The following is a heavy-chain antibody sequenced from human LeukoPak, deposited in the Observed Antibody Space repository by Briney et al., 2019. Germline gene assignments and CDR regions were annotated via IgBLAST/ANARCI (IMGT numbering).Heavy chain of an antibody. CDR1: GDSISYFY. J-gene: IGHJ4*02. Sequence: SETLSLTCSVSGDSISYFYWSWIRQAAGKGLEWIGRISGSGSTDYNASLKSRVTMSVDTSKNQLSLKVISVTAADTAVYYCARSIASSSGFDYWGQGTLVTVSS. D-gene: IGHD6-6*01. V-gene: IGHV4-4*07. CDR3: ARSIASSSGFDY. CDR2: ISGSGST.